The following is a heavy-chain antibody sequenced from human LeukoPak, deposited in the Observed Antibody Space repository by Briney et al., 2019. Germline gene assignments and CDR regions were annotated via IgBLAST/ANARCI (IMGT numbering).Heavy chain of an antibody. J-gene: IGHJ1*01. CDR3: ARGQYCSSTSCYSVQYFQH. V-gene: IGHV1-18*01. CDR2: ISAYNGNT. CDR1: GYTFTSYG. Sequence: ASVKVSCKASGYTFTSYGISWVRQAPGQGLEWMGWISAYNGNTDYAQKLQGRVTVTTDTSTSTAYMELRSLRSDDTAVYYCARGQYCSSTSCYSVQYFQHWGQGTLVTVSS. D-gene: IGHD2-2*01.